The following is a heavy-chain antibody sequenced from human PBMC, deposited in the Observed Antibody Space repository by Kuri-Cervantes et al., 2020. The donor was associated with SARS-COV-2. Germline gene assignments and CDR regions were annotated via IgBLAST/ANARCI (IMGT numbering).Heavy chain of an antibody. J-gene: IGHJ4*02. CDR2: IYYSGST. CDR1: GGSISSSSYY. CDR3: ARAPYSSSWYLRY. V-gene: IGHV4-39*01. Sequence: SETLSLTCTVSGGSISSSSYYWGWIRQPPGKGLEWIGSIYYSGSTYYNPSLKSRVTISVDTSKNQFSLKLSSVTAADTAVYYCARAPYSSSWYLRYWGQGTLVTVSS. D-gene: IGHD6-13*01.